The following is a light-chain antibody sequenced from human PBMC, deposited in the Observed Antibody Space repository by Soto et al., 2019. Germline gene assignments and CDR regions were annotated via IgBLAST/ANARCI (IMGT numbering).Light chain of an antibody. CDR1: QTVSSW. V-gene: IGKV1-5*03. Sequence: DIQMTQSPSTLSASVGDRVTITCRASQTVSSWLAWVQQKPGKAPNLLIYGVSSVESGVPLRFSGRGSGTEFTLTISNPPPDDFGKYYCQQYAYSSWTFGQGTKVE. CDR2: GVS. J-gene: IGKJ1*01. CDR3: QQYAYSSWT.